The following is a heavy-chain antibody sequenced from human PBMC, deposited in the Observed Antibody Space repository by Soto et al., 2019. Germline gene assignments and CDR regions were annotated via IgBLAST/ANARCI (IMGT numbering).Heavy chain of an antibody. CDR3: AGGYSGYDRDYYYYYGMDV. Sequence: GGSLRLSCAASGFTFSSYAMSWVRQAPGKGLEWVSAISGSGGSTYYADSVKGRFTISRDNSKNTLYLQMNSLRAEDTAVYYCAGGYSGYDRDYYYYYGMDVWGQGTTVTVSS. CDR1: GFTFSSYA. J-gene: IGHJ6*02. CDR2: ISGSGGST. V-gene: IGHV3-23*01. D-gene: IGHD5-12*01.